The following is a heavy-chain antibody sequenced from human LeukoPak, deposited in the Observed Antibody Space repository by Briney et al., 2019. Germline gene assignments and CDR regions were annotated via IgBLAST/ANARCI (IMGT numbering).Heavy chain of an antibody. V-gene: IGHV3-66*02. Sequence: GGSLRLSCAASGFTVSSNYMSWVRQAPGKGLEWVSVIYSGGSTYYADSVKGRFTISRDNSKNTLYLKMNSLRAEDTAVYYCARQYYYDFWSGYYFDYWGQGTLVTVSS. CDR3: ARQYYYDFWSGYYFDY. D-gene: IGHD3-3*01. CDR2: IYSGGST. J-gene: IGHJ4*02. CDR1: GFTVSSNY.